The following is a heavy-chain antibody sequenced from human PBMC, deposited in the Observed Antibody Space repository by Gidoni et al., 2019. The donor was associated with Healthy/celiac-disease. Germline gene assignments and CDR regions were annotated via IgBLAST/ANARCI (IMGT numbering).Heavy chain of an antibody. J-gene: IGHJ4*02. Sequence: QVQLQESGPGLVKPSETLSLTCTGSGGSISSYYWSWIRQPPGKGLEWIGYIYYSGRTNYNPSLKSRVTISVDTSKNQFSLKRSSVTAADTAVYYCARAAAGLDYWGQGTLVTVSS. CDR3: ARAAAGLDY. D-gene: IGHD6-13*01. CDR2: IYYSGRT. CDR1: GGSISSYY. V-gene: IGHV4-59*01.